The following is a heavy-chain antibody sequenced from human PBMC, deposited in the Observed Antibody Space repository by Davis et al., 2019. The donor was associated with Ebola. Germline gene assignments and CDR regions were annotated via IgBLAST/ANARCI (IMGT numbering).Heavy chain of an antibody. CDR1: GFTFSSYS. D-gene: IGHD2-2*01. CDR3: ARVVPAAIFRESYYYMDV. CDR2: ISSSSSYI. V-gene: IGHV3-21*01. J-gene: IGHJ6*03. Sequence: PGGSLRLSCAASGFTFSSYSMNWVRQAPGKGLEWVSSISSSSSYIYYADSVKGRFTISRDNAKNSLYLQMNSLRAEDTAVYHCARVVPAAIFRESYYYMDVWGKGTTVTVSS.